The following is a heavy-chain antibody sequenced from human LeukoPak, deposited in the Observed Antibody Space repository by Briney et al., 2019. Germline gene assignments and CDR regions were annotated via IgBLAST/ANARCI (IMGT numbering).Heavy chain of an antibody. V-gene: IGHV3-21*01. Sequence: PGGSLRLSCAASGFTFSHYRMNWVRQAPGKGLEWVSSISSSSDIYYADSVRGRFTISRDNAKNSLYLQMNSLRADDTAVFYCARGYCSGGSCYWAFDLWGQGTMVTVSS. D-gene: IGHD2-15*01. CDR1: GFTFSHYR. CDR3: ARGYCSGGSCYWAFDL. J-gene: IGHJ3*01. CDR2: ISSSSDI.